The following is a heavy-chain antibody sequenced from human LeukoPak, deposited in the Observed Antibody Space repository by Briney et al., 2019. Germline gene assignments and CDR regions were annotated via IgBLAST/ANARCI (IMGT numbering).Heavy chain of an antibody. CDR1: GGSISGSSYY. CDR3: ARERKHSSWLQH. D-gene: IGHD5-18*01. Sequence: SETLSLTCTVSGGSISGSSYYWGWIRQPPGKGLEWIGSIYYSGSTYYNPSLKSRVTISVDTSKNQFSLKLNSVTATDTAVYYCARERKHSSWLQHWGQGTLVTVSS. J-gene: IGHJ1*01. V-gene: IGHV4-39*02. CDR2: IYYSGST.